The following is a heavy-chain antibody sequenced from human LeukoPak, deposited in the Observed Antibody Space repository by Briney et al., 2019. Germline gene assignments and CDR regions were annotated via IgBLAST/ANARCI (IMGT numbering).Heavy chain of an antibody. D-gene: IGHD1-7*01. V-gene: IGHV1-2*02. J-gene: IGHJ4*02. CDR3: ASARMTTGTLGDY. CDR1: GYTLTSYY. CDR2: INPNSGVT. Sequence: GASVRVSCKASGYTLTSYYIHWVRQAPGQGLEWMAWINPNSGVTNYAQKFQGRVTLTRDTPISTVYMEVSRLRSDDTAVYYCASARMTTGTLGDYWGQGALVTVSS.